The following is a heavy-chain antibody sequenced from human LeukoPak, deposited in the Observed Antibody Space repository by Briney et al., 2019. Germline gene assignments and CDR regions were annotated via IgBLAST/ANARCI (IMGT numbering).Heavy chain of an antibody. CDR3: AKSSITIFGVVIQSWYYFDY. J-gene: IGHJ4*02. D-gene: IGHD3-3*01. CDR2: ISCSGGST. V-gene: IGHV3-23*01. Sequence: GSLRLSCAASGFTFSSLAMSWVRQASGKGPGWVSAISCSGGSTYYADSVKGRFTISRDNSKNTLYLQMNSLRAEDTAVYYCAKSSITIFGVVIQSWYYFDYWGQGTLVTVSS. CDR1: GFTFSSLA.